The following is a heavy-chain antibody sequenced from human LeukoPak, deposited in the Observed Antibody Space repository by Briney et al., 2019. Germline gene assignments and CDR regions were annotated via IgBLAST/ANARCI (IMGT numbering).Heavy chain of an antibody. J-gene: IGHJ3*02. Sequence: GGSLRLSCAASGFTFSSYWMHWVRQAPGKGLVWVSRINSDGSSTSYADSVKGRFTISRDNAKNTLYLQMNSLRAENTAVYYCARRKVGATRFDAFDIWGQGTMVTVSS. CDR1: GFTFSSYW. V-gene: IGHV3-74*01. D-gene: IGHD1-26*01. CDR2: INSDGSST. CDR3: ARRKVGATRFDAFDI.